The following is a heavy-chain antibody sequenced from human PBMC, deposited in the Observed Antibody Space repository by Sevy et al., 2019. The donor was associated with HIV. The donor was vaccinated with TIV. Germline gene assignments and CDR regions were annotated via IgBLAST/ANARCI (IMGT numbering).Heavy chain of an antibody. V-gene: IGHV1-69*13. Sequence: ASVKVSCKASGGTFSSYAISWVRQAPGQGLEWMGGIIPIFGTANYAQKFQGRVTITADESTSTAYMELSSLRSEDTAVYYCARSSSSWYIIDYWGQGTLVTVSS. CDR1: GGTFSSYA. CDR3: ARSSSSWYIIDY. CDR2: IIPIFGTA. J-gene: IGHJ4*02. D-gene: IGHD6-13*01.